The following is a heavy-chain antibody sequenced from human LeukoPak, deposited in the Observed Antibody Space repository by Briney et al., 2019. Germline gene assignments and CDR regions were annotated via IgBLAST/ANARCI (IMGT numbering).Heavy chain of an antibody. CDR3: ARDGGAMVRGV. V-gene: IGHV3-9*01. CDR1: GFTFDDYA. CDR2: ISWNSGSI. D-gene: IGHD3-10*01. J-gene: IGHJ4*02. Sequence: GRSLRLSCAASGFTFDDYAMHWVRQAPGKGLEWVSGISWNSGSIGYADSVKGRFTISRDNAKNSLYLQMNSLRAEDTAVYYCARDGGAMVRGVWGQGTLVTVSS.